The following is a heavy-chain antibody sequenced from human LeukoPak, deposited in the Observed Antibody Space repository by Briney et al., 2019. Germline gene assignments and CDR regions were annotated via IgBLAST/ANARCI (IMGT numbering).Heavy chain of an antibody. CDR1: GGSISSIPLY. V-gene: IGHV4-39*01. D-gene: IGHD3-10*01. CDR3: ARSHFYGAGVEP. CDR2: IFDTGST. Sequence: SETLSLTCTVSGGSISSIPLYWGWIRQPPGKGLEWIGSIFDTGSTYDNPSLKSRVTISVDTSRNQFSLKLTSVTAADTAVYYGARSHFYGAGVEPWGQGTLVTVSS. J-gene: IGHJ5*02.